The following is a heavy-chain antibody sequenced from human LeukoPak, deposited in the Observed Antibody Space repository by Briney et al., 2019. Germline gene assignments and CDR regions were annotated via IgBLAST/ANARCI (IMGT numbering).Heavy chain of an antibody. CDR2: IYYSGST. CDR1: GGSISSYY. D-gene: IGHD6-13*01. J-gene: IGHJ4*02. CDR3: ARPHSSSWYEFDY. Sequence: SETLSLTCTVSGGSISSYYWSWIRQPPGKGLEWIGYIYYSGSTNYSPSLKSRVTISVDTSKNQFSLKLSSVTAADTAVYYCARPHSSSWYEFDYWGQGTLVTVSS. V-gene: IGHV4-59*01.